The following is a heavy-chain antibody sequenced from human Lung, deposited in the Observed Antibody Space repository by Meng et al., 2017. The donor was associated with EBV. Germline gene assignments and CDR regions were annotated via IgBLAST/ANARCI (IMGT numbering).Heavy chain of an antibody. CDR1: GFTFSSYW. J-gene: IGHJ4*02. Sequence: EVQLVESGGGLVQPGGSLRFSCAASGFTFSSYWMHWVRQAPRKGLVWVSRINTDGSTTTYADSVKGRFTISRDNAKNTLYLQMNTLRAEDTAVHYCARAIHVRGMVTAIGPYWGLGTLVTVSS. V-gene: IGHV3-74*01. D-gene: IGHD2-21*02. CDR2: INTDGSTT. CDR3: ARAIHVRGMVTAIGPY.